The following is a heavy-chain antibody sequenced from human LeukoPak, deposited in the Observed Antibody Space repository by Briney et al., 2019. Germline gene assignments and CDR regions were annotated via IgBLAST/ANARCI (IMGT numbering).Heavy chain of an antibody. CDR2: VSSSGSTV. D-gene: IGHD3-16*02. V-gene: IGHV3-11*01. CDR3: ARAPQDYDYVWGSYPDY. CDR1: GFTFSDYY. J-gene: IGHJ4*02. Sequence: PGGSLRLSCAASGFTFSDYYMSWIRQAPGKGLEWVSYVSSSGSTVYYADSVKGRFTISRVNAKNSLYLQMNSLRAEDTAVYYCARAPQDYDYVWGSYPDYWGQGTLVTVSS.